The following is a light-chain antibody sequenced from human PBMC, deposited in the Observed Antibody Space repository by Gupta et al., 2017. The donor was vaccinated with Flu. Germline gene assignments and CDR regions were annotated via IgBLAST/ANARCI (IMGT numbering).Light chain of an antibody. Sequence: ITISCTGISSDVGGYDDVSWYQQHPGKAPNLMIYDVTNRPSGVSNRFSGSKSGNTASLTISGLQAEDEADYYCSAYITTTLDVAFGGGTKLTVL. CDR3: SAYITTTLDVA. CDR1: SSDVGGYDD. CDR2: DVT. V-gene: IGLV2-14*03. J-gene: IGLJ2*01.